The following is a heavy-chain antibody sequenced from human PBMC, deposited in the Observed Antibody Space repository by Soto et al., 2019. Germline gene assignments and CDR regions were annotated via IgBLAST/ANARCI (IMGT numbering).Heavy chain of an antibody. Sequence: GGSLRLSCAASGFTFSSFWMSWVRHAPGKGLEWVANINRDGSEEYYVDSVKGRFSISRDNAKNSLYLQVSSLSAEDTAVYFCATHPRGSFSLWGQGTLVTVSS. CDR2: INRDGSEE. CDR3: ATHPRGSFSL. CDR1: GFTFSSFW. V-gene: IGHV3-7*01. D-gene: IGHD3-16*01. J-gene: IGHJ4*02.